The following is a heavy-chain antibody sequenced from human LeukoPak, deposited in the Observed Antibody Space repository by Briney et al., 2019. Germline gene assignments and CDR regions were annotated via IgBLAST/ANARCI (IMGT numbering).Heavy chain of an antibody. V-gene: IGHV3-30*01. D-gene: IGHD6-19*01. Sequence: GGSLRLSCAASGFTFSSYAMHWVRQAPGKGLEWVAVISYDGSNKYHADSVKGRFTISRDNSKNTLYLQMNSLRAEDTAVYYCARGSGSSGWYISYGYYYYMDVWGKGTTVTVSS. CDR2: ISYDGSNK. CDR1: GFTFSSYA. CDR3: ARGSGSSGWYISYGYYYYMDV. J-gene: IGHJ6*03.